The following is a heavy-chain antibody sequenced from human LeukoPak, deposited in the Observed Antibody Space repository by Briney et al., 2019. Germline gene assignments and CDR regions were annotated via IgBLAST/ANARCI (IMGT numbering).Heavy chain of an antibody. D-gene: IGHD2-15*01. J-gene: IGHJ4*02. Sequence: GGSLSRSAAAPGSTFSNVRMSWVPQAPGQGLEWVGRIKSKTDGKTTDYAAGVTGKFSISRHESKNTLYLQMNILRTGDAALYYCTTLPNVCSGGSCTYDYWGQGTLVTVSS. CDR1: GSTFSNVR. CDR3: TTLPNVCSGGSCTYDY. CDR2: IKSKTDGKTT. V-gene: IGHV3-15*01.